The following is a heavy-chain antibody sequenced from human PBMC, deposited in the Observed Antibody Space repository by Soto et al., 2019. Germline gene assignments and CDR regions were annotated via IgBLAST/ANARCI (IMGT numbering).Heavy chain of an antibody. Sequence: PGGSLRLSCAASGLTFSSYGMHWVRQAPGKGLEWVAVIWYDGSNKYYADSVKGRFTISRDNSKNTLYLQMNSLRAEDTAVYYCARVHIAVAGTIDYYYYGMDVWGQGTTVTVSS. J-gene: IGHJ6*02. CDR2: IWYDGSNK. CDR1: GLTFSSYG. V-gene: IGHV3-33*01. D-gene: IGHD6-19*01. CDR3: ARVHIAVAGTIDYYYYGMDV.